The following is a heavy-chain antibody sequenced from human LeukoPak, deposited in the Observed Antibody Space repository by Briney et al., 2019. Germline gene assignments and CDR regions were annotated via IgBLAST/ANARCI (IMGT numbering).Heavy chain of an antibody. CDR1: GYTFTSYD. V-gene: IGHV1-8*01. CDR2: MNPNSCNR. J-gene: IGHJ1*01. CDR3: ARAGIAVAGQAEYFQH. Sequence: ASVNVSCKASGYTFTSYDINWVRQATGQGLEGMGWMNPNSCNRGYAQKLQVRVTMTRNPSTSTAYMELSSLRSEDTAVYSCARAGIAVAGQAEYFQHWGQGTLVTVSS. D-gene: IGHD6-19*01.